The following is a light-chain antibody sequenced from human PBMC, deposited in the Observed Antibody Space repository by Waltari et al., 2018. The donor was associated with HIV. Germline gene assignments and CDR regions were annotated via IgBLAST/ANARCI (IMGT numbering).Light chain of an antibody. J-gene: IGLJ1*01. V-gene: IGLV2-23*02. CDR3: CSCPRSGIRYV. CDR1: SSNVGSEDL. Sequence: QSALTQPASVSGSPGQSITISCTGTSSNVGSEDLVSWYQQHPGEAPKLILYEVTKRPSGVSNRFSGSKSGNTASLTISGLQAEDEADYYCCSCPRSGIRYVFGTGTKVTVL. CDR2: EVT.